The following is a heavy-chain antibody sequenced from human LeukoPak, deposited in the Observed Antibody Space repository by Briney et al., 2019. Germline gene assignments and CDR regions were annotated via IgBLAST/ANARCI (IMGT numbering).Heavy chain of an antibody. CDR1: GFTFSSYS. J-gene: IGHJ5*01. D-gene: IGHD4-17*01. CDR2: IDRSGGST. V-gene: IGHV3-23*01. Sequence: GGSLRLSCAASGFTFSSYSMNWVRQAPGKGLEWVAAIDRSGGSTFYADSVKGRFTISKDNSKNTLYLQINSLRVDDTAIYYCARGSHGEHDSWGQGTLVTVSS. CDR3: ARGSHGEHDS.